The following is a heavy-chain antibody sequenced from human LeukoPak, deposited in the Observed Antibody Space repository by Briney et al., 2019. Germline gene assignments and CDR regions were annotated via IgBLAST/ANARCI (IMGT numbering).Heavy chain of an antibody. V-gene: IGHV3-53*01. Sequence: GGSLRLSCAVSGFTVSGNYMSWVRQAPGKGLEWVSLIYSGGTTYYADSVKGRFTISRDSSKNTLYLQMNSLRAEDTAVYYCARRAGAYSHPYDYWGQGTLVTVSS. CDR1: GFTVSGNY. CDR3: ARRAGAYSHPYDY. CDR2: IYSGGTT. D-gene: IGHD4/OR15-4a*01. J-gene: IGHJ4*02.